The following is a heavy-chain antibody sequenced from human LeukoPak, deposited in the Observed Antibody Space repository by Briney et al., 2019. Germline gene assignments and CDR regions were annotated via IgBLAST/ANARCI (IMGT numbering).Heavy chain of an antibody. Sequence: GGSLRLTCAASGFTFSSYAMSWVRQAPGKGLEWVSAIRGSGDRTHYADSVKGRFTISRDNSKNTLYLQMNSLRAEDTAVYYCAKDSKIVGATFRSYHYMDVWGRGTAVTVSS. D-gene: IGHD1-26*01. CDR3: AKDSKIVGATFRSYHYMDV. CDR2: IRGSGDRT. J-gene: IGHJ6*03. CDR1: GFTFSSYA. V-gene: IGHV3-23*01.